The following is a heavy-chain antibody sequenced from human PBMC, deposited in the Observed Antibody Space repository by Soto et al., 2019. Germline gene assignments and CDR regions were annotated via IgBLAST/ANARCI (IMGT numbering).Heavy chain of an antibody. Sequence: QLTLKESGPTLVKPTQTLTLTCTCPGFSLSTSGVGVGWNRQPPGKDLQWLALMYWDDDKRYSRTLKSRLTTTKVTSKGRVVLTMTNMAPVDTATEYCAHLLYSCDDQGWFAPWGQGTLVTVSS. CDR1: GFSLSTSGVG. CDR3: AHLLYSCDDQGWFAP. V-gene: IGHV2-5*02. CDR2: MYWDDDK. J-gene: IGHJ5*02. D-gene: IGHD5-12*01.